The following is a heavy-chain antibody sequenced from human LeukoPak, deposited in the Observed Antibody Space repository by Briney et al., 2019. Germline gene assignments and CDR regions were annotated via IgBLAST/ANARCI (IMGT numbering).Heavy chain of an antibody. CDR3: ARVTKARLASSYNWFDP. J-gene: IGHJ5*02. CDR1: GYTFTGYY. V-gene: IGHV1-2*02. CDR2: INPNSGGT. Sequence: GSVKVSCKASGYTFTGYYMHWVRQAPGQGLEWMGWINPNSGGTNYAQKFQGRVTMTRDTSISTAYMELSRLRSDDTAVYYCARVTKARLASSYNWFDPWGQGTLVTVSS. D-gene: IGHD6-6*01.